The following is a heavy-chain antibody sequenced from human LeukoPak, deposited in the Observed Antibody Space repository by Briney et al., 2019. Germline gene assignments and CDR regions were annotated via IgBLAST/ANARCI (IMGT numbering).Heavy chain of an antibody. CDR1: XGXXXXXXXX. CDR3: AREMVRGVNFDY. Sequence: SQTLSLTCTVSXGXXXXXXXXXXXXXQHXXXGXEXIXYXYYSGCTYYXPSLKSRVTISVDTSKNQFSLKLSSVTAADTAVXYXAREMVRGVNFDYWGQGTLVTVSS. CDR2: XYYSGCT. V-gene: IGHV4-31*03. J-gene: IGHJ4*02. D-gene: IGHD3-10*01.